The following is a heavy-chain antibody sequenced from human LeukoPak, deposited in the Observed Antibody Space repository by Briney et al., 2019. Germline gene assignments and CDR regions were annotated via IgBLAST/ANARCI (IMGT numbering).Heavy chain of an antibody. CDR2: IYPGDSDT. Sequence: GESLKISCTGSGYIFTNYWIAWVRQMPGKGLEWMGIIYPGDSDTTYSPSFQGQVTISADKSITTTNLQWSSLKASDTAMYYCARGRGYCSSSSCYDFDYWGQGTLVTVPS. CDR1: GYIFTNYW. D-gene: IGHD2-2*01. CDR3: ARGRGYCSSSSCYDFDY. J-gene: IGHJ4*02. V-gene: IGHV5-51*01.